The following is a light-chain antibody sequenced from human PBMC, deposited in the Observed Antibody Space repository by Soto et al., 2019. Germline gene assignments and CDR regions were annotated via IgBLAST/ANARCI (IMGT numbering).Light chain of an antibody. J-gene: IGLJ2*01. CDR3: QSYDSSRVV. CDR2: GNS. V-gene: IGLV1-40*01. Sequence: QSVLTQSPSVSGAPGQRVTISCTGSSSNIGAGYDVHWYQQLPGTAPKLLIYGNSNRPSGVPDRFSGSKSGTSASLAITGLQAEDEADYYCQSYDSSRVVFGGGTKLTVL. CDR1: SSNIGAGYD.